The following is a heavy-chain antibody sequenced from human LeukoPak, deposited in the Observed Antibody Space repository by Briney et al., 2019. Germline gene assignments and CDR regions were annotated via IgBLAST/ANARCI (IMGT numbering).Heavy chain of an antibody. Sequence: SETLSLTCTVSGGSISSSSYYWSWIRQPAGKGLEWIGRIYTSGSTNYNPSLKSRVTISVDTSKNQFSLKLSSVTAADTAVYYCASQPRLGYYGSGSYYNLWGQGTLVTVSS. V-gene: IGHV4-61*02. CDR2: IYTSGST. D-gene: IGHD3-10*01. CDR3: ASQPRLGYYGSGSYYNL. CDR1: GGSISSSSYY. J-gene: IGHJ4*02.